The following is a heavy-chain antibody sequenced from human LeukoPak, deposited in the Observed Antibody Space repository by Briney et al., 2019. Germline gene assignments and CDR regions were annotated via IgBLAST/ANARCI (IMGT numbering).Heavy chain of an antibody. CDR3: AKALGHFGVVIIIYYMDV. CDR2: ISGSGGST. CDR1: GFTFSSYR. Sequence: GGSLRLSCAASGFTFSSYRMTWVRQAPGKGLEWVSVISGSGGSTYYADSVKGRFTISRDNSKNTLYLQMNSLRAEDTAVYYCAKALGHFGVVIIIYYMDVWGKGTTVTVSS. V-gene: IGHV3-23*01. J-gene: IGHJ6*03. D-gene: IGHD3-3*01.